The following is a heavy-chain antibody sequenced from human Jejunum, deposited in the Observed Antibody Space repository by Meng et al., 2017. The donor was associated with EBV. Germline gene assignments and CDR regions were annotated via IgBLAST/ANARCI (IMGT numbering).Heavy chain of an antibody. CDR2: ISAYNGKT. D-gene: IGHD4-11*01. J-gene: IGHJ4*02. V-gene: IGHV1-18*01. CDR3: ARDGPDYGNYINFDY. CDR1: GYTFTSYG. Sequence: QVQLVQCGGGGKKPGDSCKFSCKASGYTFTSYGISWVRQAPGQGLEWMAWISAYNGKTNYAQNLQGRVTLTTETSTTTTYMELRSLRSDDTAVYYCARDGPDYGNYINFDYWGQGTLVTVSS.